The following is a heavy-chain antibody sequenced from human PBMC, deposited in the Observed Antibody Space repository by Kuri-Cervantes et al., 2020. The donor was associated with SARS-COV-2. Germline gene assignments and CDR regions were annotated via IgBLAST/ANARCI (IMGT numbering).Heavy chain of an antibody. CDR1: GFTFSSYS. V-gene: IGHV3-21*01. J-gene: IGHJ5*02. CDR2: ISSSSSSYI. D-gene: IGHD4-11*01. CDR3: ARSFTVTDPFDP. Sequence: GGSLRLSCAASGFTFSSYSMNSVRQAPGKGLEWVSSISSSSSSYIYYADPVKGRFTISRDNAKNSLYLQMNSLRAEDTAVYYCARSFTVTDPFDPWGQESLVTVSS.